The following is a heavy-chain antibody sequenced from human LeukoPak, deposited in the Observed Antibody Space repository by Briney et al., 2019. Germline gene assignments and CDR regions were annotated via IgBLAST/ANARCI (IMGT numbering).Heavy chain of an antibody. J-gene: IGHJ3*02. CDR2: INHSGGT. V-gene: IGHV4-34*01. D-gene: IGHD6-19*01. CDR3: ARAQPYSSGWYDAFDI. Sequence: SGTLSLTCAVYGGSFSGYYWSWIRQPPGKGLEWIGEINHSGGTNYNPSLKSRVTISVDTSKNQFSLKLSSVTAADTAVYYCARAQPYSSGWYDAFDIWGQGTMVTVSS. CDR1: GGSFSGYY.